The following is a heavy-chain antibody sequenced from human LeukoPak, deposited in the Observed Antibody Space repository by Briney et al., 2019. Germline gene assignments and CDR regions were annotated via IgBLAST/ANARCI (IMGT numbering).Heavy chain of an antibody. CDR3: AREWLATKNSYGRGDAFDI. D-gene: IGHD5-18*01. J-gene: IGHJ3*02. CDR1: GYTFTSYG. Sequence: ASVKVSCKASGYTFTSYGISWVRQAPGQGLEWMGWISAYNGNTNYAQKLQGRVTITTDTSTSTAYMELRSLRSDDTAVYYCAREWLATKNSYGRGDAFDIWGQGTMVTVSS. V-gene: IGHV1-18*04. CDR2: ISAYNGNT.